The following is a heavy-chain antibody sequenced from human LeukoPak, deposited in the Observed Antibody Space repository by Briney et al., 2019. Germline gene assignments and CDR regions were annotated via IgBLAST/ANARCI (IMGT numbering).Heavy chain of an antibody. CDR2: ISGHSGNT. Sequence: GASVKVSCKASGYIFSNYGITWVRQAPGHGLEWMGWISGHSGNTNYAQRFQDRATMTTDTSTSTAYMELRSLRFDDTAVYYCARDFAWGSGGAPIDDNWLDSWGQGILVTVSS. V-gene: IGHV1-18*01. J-gene: IGHJ5*01. CDR1: GYIFSNYG. D-gene: IGHD7-27*01. CDR3: ARDFAWGSGGAPIDDNWLDS.